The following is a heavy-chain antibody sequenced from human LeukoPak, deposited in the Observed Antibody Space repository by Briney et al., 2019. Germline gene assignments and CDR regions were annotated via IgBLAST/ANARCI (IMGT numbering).Heavy chain of an antibody. CDR2: IYYSGST. Sequence: PSETLSLTCTVSGGSISSYYWSWIRQPPGKGLEWIGYIYYSGSTNYNPSLKSRVTISVDTSKNQFSLKLSSVTAADTAVYYCARAEHCSSISCYTGGYYYYYYMDVWGKGTTVTVSS. J-gene: IGHJ6*03. D-gene: IGHD2-2*02. CDR1: GGSISSYY. CDR3: ARAEHCSSISCYTGGYYYYYYMDV. V-gene: IGHV4-59*01.